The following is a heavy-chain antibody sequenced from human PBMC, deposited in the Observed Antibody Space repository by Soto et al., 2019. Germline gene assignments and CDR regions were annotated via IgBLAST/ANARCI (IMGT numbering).Heavy chain of an antibody. V-gene: IGHV1-3*01. Sequence: ASVKVSCKASGYTFTSYAMHWVRQAPGQRLEWMGWINAGNGNTKYSQKFQGRVTITRDTSASTAYMELSSLGSEDTAVYYCARDEVGAKFDYWGQGTLVTVSS. CDR2: INAGNGNT. J-gene: IGHJ4*02. CDR1: GYTFTSYA. D-gene: IGHD1-26*01. CDR3: ARDEVGAKFDY.